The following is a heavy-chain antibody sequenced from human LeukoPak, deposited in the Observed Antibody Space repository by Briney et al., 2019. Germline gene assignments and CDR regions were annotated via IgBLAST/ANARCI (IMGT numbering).Heavy chain of an antibody. V-gene: IGHV1-8*01. J-gene: IGHJ4*02. CDR1: GYTFTSYD. CDR2: MNPNSGNT. CDR3: ARAIINNWNYRVTPLGY. D-gene: IGHD1-7*01. Sequence: ASVKVSCKASGYTFTSYDINWVRQATGQGLEWMGWMNPNSGNTGYAQKFQGRVTMTRNTPISTAYMELSSLRSEDTAVYYCARAIINNWNYRVTPLGYWGQGTLVTVSS.